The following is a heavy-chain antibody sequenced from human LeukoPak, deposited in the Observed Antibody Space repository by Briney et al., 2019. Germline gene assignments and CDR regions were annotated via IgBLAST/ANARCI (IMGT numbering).Heavy chain of an antibody. D-gene: IGHD5-24*01. Sequence: GRSLRLSCAASGLTFSSYGMPWVRQAPGKGLEWVAVIWYDGSNKYYADSVKGRFTISRDNSKNTLYLQMNSLRAEDTAVYYCARDRGGERDGYNLVYWGQGTLVTVSS. V-gene: IGHV3-33*01. J-gene: IGHJ4*02. CDR1: GLTFSSYG. CDR3: ARDRGGERDGYNLVY. CDR2: IWYDGSNK.